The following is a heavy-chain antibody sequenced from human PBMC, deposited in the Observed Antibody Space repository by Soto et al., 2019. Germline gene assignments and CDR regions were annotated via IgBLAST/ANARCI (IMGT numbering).Heavy chain of an antibody. CDR3: ARADYPNYYYYGMDV. CDR1: GFTFSSYN. J-gene: IGHJ6*02. V-gene: IGHV3-48*02. Sequence: GSLRLSCAASGFTFSSYNMNWVRQAPGKGLEWVSYISGSSSTIYYADSVKGRFTISRDNAKNSLYLQMSSLRDEDTAVYYCARADYPNYYYYGMDVWGQGTTVTVSS. D-gene: IGHD4-17*01. CDR2: ISGSSSTI.